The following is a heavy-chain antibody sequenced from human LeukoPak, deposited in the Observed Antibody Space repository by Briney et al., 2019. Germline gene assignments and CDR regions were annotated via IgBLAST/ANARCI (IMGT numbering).Heavy chain of an antibody. CDR3: AREAALTMIVVAQLDY. CDR1: GFTFSSYG. V-gene: IGHV3-30*03. CDR2: ISYDGSNK. J-gene: IGHJ4*02. D-gene: IGHD3-22*01. Sequence: PGGSLRLSCAASGFTFSSYGMHWVRQAPGKGLEWVAVISYDGSNKYYADSVKGRFTISRDNAKNSLYLQMNSLRAEDTAVYYCAREAALTMIVVAQLDYWGQGTLVTVSS.